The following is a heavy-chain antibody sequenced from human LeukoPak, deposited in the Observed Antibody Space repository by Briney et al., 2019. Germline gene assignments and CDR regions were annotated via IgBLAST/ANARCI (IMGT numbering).Heavy chain of an antibody. CDR2: TYYRSKWYN. CDR1: GDSFSRNSVA. CDR3: ARAQAYSGRIFDY. Sequence: SQTLSLTCAISGDSFSRNSVAWNWIRQSPSRGLEWLGRTYYRSKWYNEYAVSVKSRITINPDTSKNQFSLQLNSVTPEDTALYYCARAQAYSGRIFDYWGQGTLVTVSS. D-gene: IGHD1-26*01. V-gene: IGHV6-1*01. J-gene: IGHJ4*02.